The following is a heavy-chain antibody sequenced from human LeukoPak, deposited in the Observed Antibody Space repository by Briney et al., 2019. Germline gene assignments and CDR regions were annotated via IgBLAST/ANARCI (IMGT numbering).Heavy chain of an antibody. V-gene: IGHV4-34*01. D-gene: IGHD4-17*01. Sequence: SETLSLTCAVYGGSFSGYYWSWIRQPPGKGLEWIGEINHSGSTNYNPSLKSRVTISVDTSKNQFSLKPSSVTAADTAVYYCARGDYGDYVGDAFDIWGQGTMVTVSP. CDR3: ARGDYGDYVGDAFDI. J-gene: IGHJ3*02. CDR1: GGSFSGYY. CDR2: INHSGST.